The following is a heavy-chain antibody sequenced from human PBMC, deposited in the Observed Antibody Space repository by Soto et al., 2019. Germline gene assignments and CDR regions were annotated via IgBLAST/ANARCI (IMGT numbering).Heavy chain of an antibody. J-gene: IGHJ6*02. CDR3: ARAITAARPEFYYYGMDV. CDR2: ISYDGSNK. Sequence: GGSLRLSCAASGFTFSSYAMHWVRQAPGKGLEWVAVISYDGSNKYYADSVKGRFTISRDNSKNTLYLQMNSLRAEDTAVYYCARAITAARPEFYYYGMDVWGQGTTVTVSS. V-gene: IGHV3-30-3*01. D-gene: IGHD6-6*01. CDR1: GFTFSSYA.